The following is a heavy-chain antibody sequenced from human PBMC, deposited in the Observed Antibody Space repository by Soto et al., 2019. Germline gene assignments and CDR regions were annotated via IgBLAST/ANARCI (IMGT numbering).Heavy chain of an antibody. J-gene: IGHJ4*02. CDR1: GGSISSPIW. Sequence: QVQLQESGPGLVKPSETLSLTCTVFGGSISSPIWWSWVRQPPGKGLEWIGEIYHNGNTNYNPSLKSRVTTSVDKSKNQFSLKLSSVTAADTAVYYCARRGGSYSDYWVNYFDSWGQGALVTVSS. CDR3: ARRGGSYSDYWVNYFDS. D-gene: IGHD1-26*01. CDR2: IYHNGNT. V-gene: IGHV4-4*02.